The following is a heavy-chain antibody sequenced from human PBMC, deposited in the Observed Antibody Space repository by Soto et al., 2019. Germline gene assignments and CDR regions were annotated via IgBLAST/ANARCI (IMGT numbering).Heavy chain of an antibody. CDR3: ARALDDYYDSSGYYYPYFDY. CDR2: IYHSGST. J-gene: IGHJ4*02. CDR1: GGSISSGGYS. Sequence: SETLSLTCAVSGGSISSGGYSWSWIRQPPGKGLEWIGYIYHSGSTYYNPSLKSRVTISVDRSKNQFSLELSSVTAADTAVYYCARALDDYYDSSGYYYPYFDYWGQGTLVTVSS. D-gene: IGHD3-22*01. V-gene: IGHV4-30-2*01.